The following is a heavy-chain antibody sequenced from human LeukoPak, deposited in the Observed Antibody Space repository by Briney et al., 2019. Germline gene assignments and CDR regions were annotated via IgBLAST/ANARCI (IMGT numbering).Heavy chain of an antibody. Sequence: ASVKVSCKASGYTFTNYYMHWVRQAPGQGLGWMGIINPSGGTTTYAQKFQGRVTMTRDTSTSTVYMELNSLRSEDTALYYCAKGNLYTSEQYNWFAPWGQGTLVTVSS. D-gene: IGHD1/OR15-1a*01. J-gene: IGHJ5*02. CDR2: INPSGGTT. V-gene: IGHV1-46*01. CDR1: GYTFTNYY. CDR3: AKGNLYTSEQYNWFAP.